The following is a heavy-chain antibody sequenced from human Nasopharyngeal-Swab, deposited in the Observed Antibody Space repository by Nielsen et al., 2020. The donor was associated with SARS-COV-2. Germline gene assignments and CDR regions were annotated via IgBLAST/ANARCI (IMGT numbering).Heavy chain of an antibody. CDR1: GYTLTSYG. CDR3: ARVYGIAAKNWFDP. V-gene: IGHV1-18*01. D-gene: IGHD6-13*01. CDR2: ISAYNGNT. J-gene: IGHJ5*02. Sequence: ASVKVSCMASGYTLTSYGISWVRQAPGQGLEWMGWISAYNGNTNYAQKLQGRVTMTTDTSTSTAYMELRSLRSDDTAVYYCARVYGIAAKNWFDPWGQGTLVTVSS.